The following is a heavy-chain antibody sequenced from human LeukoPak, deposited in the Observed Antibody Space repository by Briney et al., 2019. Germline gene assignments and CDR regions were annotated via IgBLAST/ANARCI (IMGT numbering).Heavy chain of an antibody. CDR3: ARDWRE. Sequence: SETLSLTCAVSGGTIDDSRYYWGWIRQPPGKGLEWIGSIHSSGNTSYNPSLKSRVTISVDTSNNQFYLKLHSVTAADTAVYYCARDWREWGQGTLVTVSS. CDR1: GGTIDDSRYY. CDR2: IHSSGNT. D-gene: IGHD3-3*01. J-gene: IGHJ4*02. V-gene: IGHV4-39*07.